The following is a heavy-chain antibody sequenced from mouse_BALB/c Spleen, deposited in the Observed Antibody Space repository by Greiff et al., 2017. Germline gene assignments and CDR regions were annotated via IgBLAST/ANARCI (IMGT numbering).Heavy chain of an antibody. CDR2: INPSNGGT. J-gene: IGHJ3*01. CDR1: GYTFTSYY. CDR3: TRGDGYYGGFAY. V-gene: IGHV1S81*02. Sequence: QVQLQQPGAELVKPGASVKLSCKASGYTFTSYYMYWVKQRPGQGLEWIGGINPSNGGTNFNEKFKSKATLTVDKSSSTAYMQLSSLTSEDSAVYYCTRGDGYYGGFAYWGKGTLVTVSA. D-gene: IGHD2-3*01.